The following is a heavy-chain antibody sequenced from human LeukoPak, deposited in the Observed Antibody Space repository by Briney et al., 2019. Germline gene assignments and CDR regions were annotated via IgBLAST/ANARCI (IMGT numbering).Heavy chain of an antibody. CDR3: AREDKYYYYYYMDV. CDR1: GGSISSSIYY. Sequence: SGTLSLTCAVSGGSISSSIYYWDWIRQPPGKGLEWIGSIYYSGSTYYNPSLKSRVTISVDTSKNQFSLKLNSVTAADTAVYYCAREDKYYYYYYMDVWGKGTTVTVSS. J-gene: IGHJ6*03. V-gene: IGHV4-39*07. CDR2: IYYSGST.